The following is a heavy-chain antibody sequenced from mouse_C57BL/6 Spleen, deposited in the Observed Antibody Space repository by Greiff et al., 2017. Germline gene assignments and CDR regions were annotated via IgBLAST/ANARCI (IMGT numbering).Heavy chain of an antibody. D-gene: IGHD1-1*01. CDR3: ARGGIIYYYGSSYMDY. CDR1: GYTFTDYN. Sequence: VQLQQSGPELVKPGASVKIPCKASGYTFTDYNMDWVKQSHGKSLEWIGDINPNNGGTIYNQKFKGKATLTVDKSSSTAYMELRSLTSEDTAVYYCARGGIIYYYGSSYMDYWGQGTSVTVSS. J-gene: IGHJ4*01. V-gene: IGHV1-18*01. CDR2: INPNNGGT.